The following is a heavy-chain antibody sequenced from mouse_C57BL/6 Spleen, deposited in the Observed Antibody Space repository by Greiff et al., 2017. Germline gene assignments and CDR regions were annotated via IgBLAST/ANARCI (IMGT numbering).Heavy chain of an antibody. D-gene: IGHD2-5*01. CDR3: ARAPYNSNYEGYFDV. CDR2: ITYDGSST. J-gene: IGHJ1*03. V-gene: IGHV5-16*01. Sequence: EVQLVESEGGLVQPGSSMKLSCTASGFTFSDYYMAWVRQVPEKGLEWVANITYDGSSTYYLDSLKSRFIISRDNAKNILYLQMSSLKSVDTATYYCARAPYNSNYEGYFDVWGTGTTVTVSS. CDR1: GFTFSDYY.